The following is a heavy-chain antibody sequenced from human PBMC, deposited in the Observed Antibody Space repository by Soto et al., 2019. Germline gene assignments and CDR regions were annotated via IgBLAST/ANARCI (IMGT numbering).Heavy chain of an antibody. Sequence: QVQLVESGGGVVQPGRSLRLSCAASGFTFSSYGMHWVRQAPGKGLEWVAVISYDGSNKYYADSVKGRFTISRDNSKNTLYLQMNSLRAEDTAVYYCAKDSAGYSYGFDYWCQGTLVTVSS. J-gene: IGHJ4*02. CDR3: AKDSAGYSYGFDY. D-gene: IGHD5-18*01. V-gene: IGHV3-30*18. CDR2: ISYDGSNK. CDR1: GFTFSSYG.